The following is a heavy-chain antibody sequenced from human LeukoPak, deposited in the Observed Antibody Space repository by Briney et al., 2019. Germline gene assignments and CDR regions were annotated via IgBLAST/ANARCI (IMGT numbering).Heavy chain of an antibody. CDR1: GFTFDDYG. CDR2: INWNGGST. Sequence: GGSLRLACAASGFTFDDYGMSWVRQAPGKGLEWVSGINWNGGSTGYADSVKGRFTISRDNAKNSLYLQMNSLRAEDTAVYYCAELGITMIGGVWGKGTTVTISS. J-gene: IGHJ6*04. CDR3: AELGITMIGGV. V-gene: IGHV3-20*04. D-gene: IGHD3-10*02.